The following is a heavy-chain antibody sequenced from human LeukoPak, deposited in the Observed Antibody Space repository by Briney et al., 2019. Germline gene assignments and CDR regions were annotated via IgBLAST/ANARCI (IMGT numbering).Heavy chain of an antibody. CDR3: TWAHRTFGSAY. D-gene: IGHD3-10*01. V-gene: IGHV7-4-1*02. J-gene: IGHJ4*02. CDR2: INTNTGNP. CDR1: GYTFTSYA. Sequence: ASVKVSCKASGYTFTSYAMNWVRQAPGQGLEWMGWINTNTGNPTYAQGFTGRFVFSSDTSVSTAYLQISSLKAEDTAVYYCTWAHRTFGSAYWGQGTLVTVSS.